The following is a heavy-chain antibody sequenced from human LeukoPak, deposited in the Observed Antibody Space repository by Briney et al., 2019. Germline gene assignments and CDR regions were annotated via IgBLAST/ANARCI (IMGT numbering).Heavy chain of an antibody. J-gene: IGHJ4*02. D-gene: IGHD2-15*01. CDR3: ASSLAPSSCSGGSCYRDY. CDR1: GFTFSSYG. V-gene: IGHV3-33*01. Sequence: GRSLRLSCAASGFTFSSYGMHWVRQAPGKGLEWVAVIWYDGSNKYYADSVKGRFTISRDNSKNTLYLQMNSLRAEDTAVYYCASSLAPSSCSGGSCYRDYWGQGTLVTVSS. CDR2: IWYDGSNK.